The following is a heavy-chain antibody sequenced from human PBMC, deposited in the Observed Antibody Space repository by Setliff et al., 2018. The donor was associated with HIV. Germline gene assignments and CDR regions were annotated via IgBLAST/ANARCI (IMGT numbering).Heavy chain of an antibody. CDR3: ARHRGVRQNSAWPGISWFDP. D-gene: IGHD6-19*01. Sequence: SETLSLTCNVSGDSITSNNYYWGWLRQAPGKGLEWMTSISYRGMTYKNPSLTSRVAISRDTSRNQISLDLISVSFADTAMYYCARHRGVRQNSAWPGISWFDPWGPGTLVTVSS. CDR2: ISYRGMT. CDR1: GDSITSNNYY. V-gene: IGHV4-39*01. J-gene: IGHJ5*01.